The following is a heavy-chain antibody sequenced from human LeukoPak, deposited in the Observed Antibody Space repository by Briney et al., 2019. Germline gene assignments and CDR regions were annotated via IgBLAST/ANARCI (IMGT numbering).Heavy chain of an antibody. D-gene: IGHD2-8*01. CDR1: GFTFSSYW. Sequence: GGSLRLSCAASGFTFSSYWMHWVRQAPGKGLVWVSRINSDASSTSYADSVKRRFTISRDNAKNTLYLQMNSLRAEDTAVYYCARVQGHPPNGLDVWGQGTMVTVSS. J-gene: IGHJ3*01. CDR2: INSDASST. V-gene: IGHV3-74*01. CDR3: ARVQGHPPNGLDV.